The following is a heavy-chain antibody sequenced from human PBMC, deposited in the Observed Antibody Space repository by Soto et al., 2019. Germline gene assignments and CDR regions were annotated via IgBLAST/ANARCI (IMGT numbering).Heavy chain of an antibody. CDR2: IYHSGST. Sequence: TLSLTCAVSGGSISSSNWWSWVRQPPGKGLEWIGEIYHSGSTNYNPSLKSRVTISVDKSKNQFSLKLSSVTAADTTVYYCARDRSYYDSSGYYGYYFDYWGQGTLVTVSS. J-gene: IGHJ4*02. CDR1: GGSISSSNW. D-gene: IGHD3-22*01. V-gene: IGHV4-4*02. CDR3: ARDRSYYDSSGYYGYYFDY.